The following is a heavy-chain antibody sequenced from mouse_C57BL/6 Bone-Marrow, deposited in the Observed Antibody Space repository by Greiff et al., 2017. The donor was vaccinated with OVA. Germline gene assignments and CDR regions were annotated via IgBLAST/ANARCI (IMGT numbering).Heavy chain of an antibody. CDR1: GYSFTGYY. V-gene: IGHV1-42*01. CDR2: INPSTGGT. CDR3: ARSPLYAMDY. J-gene: IGHJ4*01. Sequence: EVKVVESGPELVKPGASVKISCKASGYSFTGYYMNWVKQSPEKSLEWIGEINPSTGGTTYNQKFKAKATLTVDKSSSTAYMQLKSLTSEDSAVYYCARSPLYAMDYWGQGTSVTVSS.